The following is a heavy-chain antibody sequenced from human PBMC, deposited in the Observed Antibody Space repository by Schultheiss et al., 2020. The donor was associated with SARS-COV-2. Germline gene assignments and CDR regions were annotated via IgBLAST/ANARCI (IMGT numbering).Heavy chain of an antibody. V-gene: IGHV3-30*01. D-gene: IGHD6-19*01. CDR1: GFTFSSYA. CDR2: ISYDGSNK. Sequence: GGSLRLSCAASGFTFSSYAMHWVRQAPGKGLEWVAVISYDGSNKYYADSVKGRFTISRGNSKNTLYLQMNSLRAEDTAVYYCARGEGGVAVDFDYWGQGTLVTVSS. J-gene: IGHJ4*02. CDR3: ARGEGGVAVDFDY.